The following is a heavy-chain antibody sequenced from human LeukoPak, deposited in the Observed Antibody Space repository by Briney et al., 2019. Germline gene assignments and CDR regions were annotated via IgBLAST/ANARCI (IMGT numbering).Heavy chain of an antibody. CDR1: GFTVSSNY. V-gene: IGHV3-66*02. Sequence: GGSLRLSCAASGFTVSSNYMSWVRQAPGKGLEWVSVIYSGGSTYYADSVKGRFTISRDNSKNTLYLQMNSLRAEDTAVYYCARSHGYYDSSGSLGAFDIWGQGTMATVSS. CDR3: ARSHGYYDSSGSLGAFDI. CDR2: IYSGGST. J-gene: IGHJ3*02. D-gene: IGHD3-22*01.